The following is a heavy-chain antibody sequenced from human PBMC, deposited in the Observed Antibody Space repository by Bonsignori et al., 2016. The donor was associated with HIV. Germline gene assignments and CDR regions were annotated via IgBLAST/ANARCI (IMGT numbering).Heavy chain of an antibody. CDR1: GGSISSPEHY. Sequence: QVQLQESGPGLVRPSQTLSLICTVSGGSISSPEHYWTWVRQSPGKGLEWIGYIHYSGTTSYNPSLNSRLTMSFDASRRQFSLRLTSVTAADTAVYYCARVGLDLCFGCFDSWGREPGHRLL. V-gene: IGHV4-30-4*08. D-gene: IGHD3/OR15-3a*01. J-gene: IGHJ4*03. CDR3: ARVGLDLCFGCFDS. CDR2: IHYSGTT.